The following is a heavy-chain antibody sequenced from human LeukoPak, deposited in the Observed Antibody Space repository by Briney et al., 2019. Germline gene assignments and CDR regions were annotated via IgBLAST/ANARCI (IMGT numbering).Heavy chain of an antibody. D-gene: IGHD3-3*01. CDR1: DGSISSRSVY. V-gene: IGHV4-39*07. Sequence: KPSETLSLTCSVADGSISSRSVYWGWIRQSPGKGLEWIGSIYYSGTSYYNPSLKSRVTISVDTSKNQFSLKLSSVTAADTAVYYCAREAMEPKYDFCSGRIKNWFDPWGQGTLVTVSS. J-gene: IGHJ5*02. CDR3: AREAMEPKYDFCSGRIKNWFDP. CDR2: IYYSGTS.